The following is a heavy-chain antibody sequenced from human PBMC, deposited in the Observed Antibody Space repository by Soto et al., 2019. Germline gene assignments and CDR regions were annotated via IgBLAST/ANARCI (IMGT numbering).Heavy chain of an antibody. V-gene: IGHV1-18*01. CDR1: GYTFNTYS. CDR3: AKNGHPPYYYYGMDV. J-gene: IGHJ6*02. Sequence: ASVKVSCKASGYTFNTYSISWVRQAPGQGLEWMGWISGYNGDTNYAQKFQGRVTMTIDTSTTTAYLELRRLTYDDTAVYFCAKNGHPPYYYYGMDVWGQGTTVTV. D-gene: IGHD2-8*01. CDR2: ISGYNGDT.